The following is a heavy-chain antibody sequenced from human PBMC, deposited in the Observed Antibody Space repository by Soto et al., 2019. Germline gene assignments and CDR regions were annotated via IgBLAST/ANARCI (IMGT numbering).Heavy chain of an antibody. CDR3: ATRATGTYFDY. V-gene: IGHV3-23*01. D-gene: IGHD1-1*01. J-gene: IGHJ4*02. CDR2: ISGSGGST. Sequence: EVQLLESGGGLVQPGGSLRLSCAASGFTFSSYAMNWVRQARGKGLEWVSVISGSGGSTYYADSVKGRFTISRETSKNTLDLQMNSLRAEDTAVYYCATRATGTYFDYWGQGTLVTVSS. CDR1: GFTFSSYA.